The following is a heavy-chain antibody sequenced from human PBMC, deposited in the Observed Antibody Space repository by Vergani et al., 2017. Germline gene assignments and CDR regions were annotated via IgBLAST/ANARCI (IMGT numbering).Heavy chain of an antibody. CDR3: AREGTTVTTEAFYYYYYMDV. Sequence: QLVESGGGWVQPGGSLRLSCVVSGFDFSSYIMNWVRQAQGKGLEWVSFVSTGTKSQSYADSVKGRFTISRDNSKNTLYLQMNSLRAEDTAVYYCAREGTTVTTEAFYYYYYMDVWGKGTTVTVSS. CDR2: VSTGTKSQ. D-gene: IGHD4-11*01. V-gene: IGHV3-30*07. J-gene: IGHJ6*03. CDR1: GFDFSSYI.